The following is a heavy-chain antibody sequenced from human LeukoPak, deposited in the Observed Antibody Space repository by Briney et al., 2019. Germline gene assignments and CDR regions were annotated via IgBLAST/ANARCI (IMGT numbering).Heavy chain of an antibody. CDR1: GYTFTGYY. V-gene: IGHV1-46*01. D-gene: IGHD3-22*01. CDR2: INPSGGST. Sequence: ASVKASCKASGYTFTGYYMHWVRQAPGQGLEWMGIINPSGGSTSYAHKFQGRVTMTRDMSTSTVYMELSSLRSEDTAVYYCARDTYYYDREPGYWGQGTLVTVSS. J-gene: IGHJ4*02. CDR3: ARDTYYYDREPGY.